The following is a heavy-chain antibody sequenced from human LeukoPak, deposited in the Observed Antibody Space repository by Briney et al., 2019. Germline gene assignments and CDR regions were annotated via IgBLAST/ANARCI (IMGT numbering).Heavy chain of an antibody. CDR3: AVLPADAFDI. Sequence: SCKASGGTFSSYAISWVRQAPGKGLEWVANINQDGSEKHYVDSVKGRFTISRDNAKNSLYLQMNSLRAEDTALYYCAVLPADAFDIWGQGTMVTVSS. J-gene: IGHJ3*02. V-gene: IGHV3-7*03. CDR1: GGTFSSYA. CDR2: INQDGSEK. D-gene: IGHD2-15*01.